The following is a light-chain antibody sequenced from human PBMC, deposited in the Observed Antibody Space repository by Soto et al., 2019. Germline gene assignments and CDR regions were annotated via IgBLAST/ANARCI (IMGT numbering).Light chain of an antibody. V-gene: IGLV1-47*01. Sequence: SALTRPPSASGTPGQRVTISCSGSSSNIGSNYVYWYQQLPGTAPKLLIYRNNQRPSGVPDRFSGSKSGTSASLAISGLRSEDEADYYCAAWDDSLSGPVFGTGTKVTVL. CDR2: RNN. CDR1: SSNIGSNY. CDR3: AAWDDSLSGPV. J-gene: IGLJ1*01.